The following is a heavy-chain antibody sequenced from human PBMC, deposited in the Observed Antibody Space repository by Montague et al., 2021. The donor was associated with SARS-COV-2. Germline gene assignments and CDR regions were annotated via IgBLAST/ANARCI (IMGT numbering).Heavy chain of an antibody. D-gene: IGHD3-10*01. CDR1: GGSINSAGYY. J-gene: IGHJ3*02. Sequence: TLSLTCTVSGGSINSAGYYWSWIRHHPGMGLEWIGYIYYSGNTNYNPSLKSRVSISMDTSKNQFSLELSSVTAADTAVYYCARERQNPGDAPAFDIWGQGTMVTVSS. V-gene: IGHV4-31*03. CDR2: IYYSGNT. CDR3: ARERQNPGDAPAFDI.